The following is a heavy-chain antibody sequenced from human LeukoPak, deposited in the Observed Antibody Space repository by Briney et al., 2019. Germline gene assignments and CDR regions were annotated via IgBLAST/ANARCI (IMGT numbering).Heavy chain of an antibody. J-gene: IGHJ4*02. D-gene: IGHD6-19*01. CDR2: ISYDGSNK. Sequence: PGGSLRLSCAASGFTFSSYAMHWVRQAPGKGLEWVAVISYDGSNKYYADSVKGRFTISRDNSKNTLYLQMNSLRAEDTAVYYCAKEYSSGWYYPYWGQGTLVTVSS. CDR1: GFTFSSYA. V-gene: IGHV3-30*18. CDR3: AKEYSSGWYYPY.